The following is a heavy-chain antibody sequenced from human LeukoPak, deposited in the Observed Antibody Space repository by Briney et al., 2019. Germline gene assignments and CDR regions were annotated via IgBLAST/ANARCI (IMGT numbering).Heavy chain of an antibody. CDR3: ARGIYSGYDSADY. CDR2: ISGSGGST. CDR1: GFTFSSYA. D-gene: IGHD5-12*01. J-gene: IGHJ4*02. V-gene: IGHV3-23*01. Sequence: PGGSLRLSCAASGFTFSSYAMSWVRQAPGKGLEWVSAISGSGGSTYYADSVKGRFTLSRDNSKNTVYLQMNSLRVEDTAVYYCARGIYSGYDSADYWGQGTLVTVSS.